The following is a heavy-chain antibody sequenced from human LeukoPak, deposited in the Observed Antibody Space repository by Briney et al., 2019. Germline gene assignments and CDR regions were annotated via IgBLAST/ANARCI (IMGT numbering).Heavy chain of an antibody. J-gene: IGHJ3*02. CDR3: AKSLSRELLYAFDI. Sequence: GGSLRLSCAASGFTFSSYWMHWVRQAPGKGLVWVSRINSDGSSTNYADSVKGRFTISRDNAKNTLYLQMNSLRAEDTALYYCAKSLSRELLYAFDIWGQGTMVTVSS. D-gene: IGHD1-26*01. CDR2: INSDGSST. CDR1: GFTFSSYW. V-gene: IGHV3-74*01.